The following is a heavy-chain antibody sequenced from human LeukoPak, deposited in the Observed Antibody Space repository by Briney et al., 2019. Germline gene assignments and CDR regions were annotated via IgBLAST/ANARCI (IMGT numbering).Heavy chain of an antibody. Sequence: GGSLRLSGAASGFTFSSYAMSWLRQAPGKGLEWVSAISVSGGSTYHADSVKGRFTISRDNSKNPLYLQMNSLRAEDTAVYYCAKSYYGSGSYYQPPFDYWGQGNLVNVS. J-gene: IGHJ4*02. CDR2: ISVSGGST. CDR3: AKSYYGSGSYYQPPFDY. CDR1: GFTFSSYA. V-gene: IGHV3-23*01. D-gene: IGHD3-10*01.